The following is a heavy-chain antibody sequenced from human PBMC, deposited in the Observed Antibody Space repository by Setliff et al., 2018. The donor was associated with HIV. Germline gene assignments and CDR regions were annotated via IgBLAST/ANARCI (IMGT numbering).Heavy chain of an antibody. CDR1: GYSVSSGYF. Sequence: PSETLSLTCAVSGYSVSSGYFWGWIRQPPGKGLEWIGSIFHTGSTYYNPSLKSRVTISVDTSKNQFSLRLTSVTAADTAVYCCARVRDYGGNFLDYWGQGTLVTVSS. CDR2: IFHTGST. V-gene: IGHV4-38-2*01. D-gene: IGHD4-17*01. CDR3: ARVRDYGGNFLDY. J-gene: IGHJ4*02.